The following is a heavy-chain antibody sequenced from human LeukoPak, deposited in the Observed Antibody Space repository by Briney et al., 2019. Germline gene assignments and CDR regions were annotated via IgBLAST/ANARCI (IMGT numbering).Heavy chain of an antibody. Sequence: ASVKVSCKASGYTFTSYGISWVRQAPGQGLEWMGWISAYNGNTNYAQKFQGRVTMTRDTSISTAYMELSRLRSDDTAVYYCARGGRGFGELYFDYWGQGTLVTVSS. CDR2: ISAYNGNT. D-gene: IGHD3-10*01. CDR1: GYTFTSYG. J-gene: IGHJ4*02. CDR3: ARGGRGFGELYFDY. V-gene: IGHV1-18*01.